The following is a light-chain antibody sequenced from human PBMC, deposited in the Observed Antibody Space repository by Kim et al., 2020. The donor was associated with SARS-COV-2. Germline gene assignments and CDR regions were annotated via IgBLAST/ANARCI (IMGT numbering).Light chain of an antibody. CDR2: GAS. J-gene: IGKJ4*01. CDR1: LSFSIF. CDR3: QQYNSWPPALT. V-gene: IGKV3-15*01. Sequence: PGDRATLACSASLSFSIFLAWYQQKPGQAPRLLIYGASTRATGIPARFSGSGSGTEFTLTISSLQSEDFAVYYCQQYNSWPPALTFGGGTKVDIK.